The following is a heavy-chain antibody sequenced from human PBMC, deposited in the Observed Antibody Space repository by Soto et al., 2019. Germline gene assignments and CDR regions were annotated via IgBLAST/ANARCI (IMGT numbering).Heavy chain of an antibody. Sequence: QITLNESGPTLVRPTQTLTLTCTFSGFSRTTGVVGVGWIRQSPGKALEWLALIYWNDDVRYSPSLKSRLTITKDTSKNQVVLTMTNMVPVDTATYYCARRYYGDYPRDNWFDPWGQGTLVTVSS. D-gene: IGHD4-17*01. CDR3: ARRYYGDYPRDNWFDP. J-gene: IGHJ5*02. CDR1: GFSRTTGVVG. V-gene: IGHV2-5*01. CDR2: IYWNDDV.